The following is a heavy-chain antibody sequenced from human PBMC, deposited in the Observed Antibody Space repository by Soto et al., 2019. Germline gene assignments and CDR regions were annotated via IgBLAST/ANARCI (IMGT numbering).Heavy chain of an antibody. CDR3: ARAADCRGGSCYFFLDY. Sequence: PSETLSLTCTVSGGSISGYYWSWIRQPPGKGLEWIGYMYNTGSTVYNPSFKSRVTISVDTSKNQFSLKLSSVTAADTAVYYCARAADCRGGSCYFFLDYWGQGTLVTVSS. CDR1: GGSISGYY. V-gene: IGHV4-59*08. CDR2: MYNTGST. J-gene: IGHJ4*02. D-gene: IGHD2-15*01.